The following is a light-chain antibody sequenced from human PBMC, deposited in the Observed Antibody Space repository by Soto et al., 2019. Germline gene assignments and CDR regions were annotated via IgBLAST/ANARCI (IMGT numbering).Light chain of an antibody. V-gene: IGLV2-14*01. J-gene: IGLJ1*01. CDR1: SSDVGGYNY. CDR3: SSYTSSSTLHYV. Sequence: QSALTQPASVSGSPGQSITISCTGTSSDVGGYNYVSWYQQHPGKAPKLMIYDVSNRPSGVSNRFSGSKSCNTASLTISGLQAEDEADYYCSSYTSSSTLHYVFGTGTKVTVL. CDR2: DVS.